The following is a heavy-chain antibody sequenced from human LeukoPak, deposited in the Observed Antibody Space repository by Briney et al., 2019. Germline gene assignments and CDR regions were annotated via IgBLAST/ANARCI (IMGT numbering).Heavy chain of an antibody. Sequence: GGSLRLSCAGSGITFSTYWMHWVRQAPGKGLVWGSRINSEGSTISYADSVKGRFTISRDNAKHTLFLQMNSLRAEDTAVYYCARISSDSISYYDHWGQGTLVTVSS. J-gene: IGHJ4*02. CDR3: ARISSDSISYYDH. D-gene: IGHD3-22*01. V-gene: IGHV3-74*01. CDR1: GITFSTYW. CDR2: INSEGSTI.